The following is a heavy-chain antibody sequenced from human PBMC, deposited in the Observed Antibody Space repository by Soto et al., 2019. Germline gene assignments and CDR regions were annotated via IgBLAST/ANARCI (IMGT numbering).Heavy chain of an antibody. CDR3: ARGVVSTGYFDY. CDR1: GFTFSDHY. D-gene: IGHD4-17*01. V-gene: IGHV3-72*01. J-gene: IGHJ4*02. Sequence: EVQLAESGGGLVQPGGSLRLSCAASGFTFSDHYMDWVRQAPGKGLEWVGRSRDKVHSHTTEYAASVKGRFTIPRGDSETSLYLQMNSLKTEDTAVYYCARGVVSTGYFDYWGQGTLVTVSS. CDR2: SRDKVHSHTT.